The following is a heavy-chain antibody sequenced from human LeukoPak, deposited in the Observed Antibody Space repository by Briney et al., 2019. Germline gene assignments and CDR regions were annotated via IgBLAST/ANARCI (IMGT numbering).Heavy chain of an antibody. CDR1: GFTFSSYG. D-gene: IGHD3-22*01. CDR2: ISGSGGST. V-gene: IGHV3-23*01. J-gene: IGHJ4*02. CDR3: AKDQATLYYYDSSGYHGYFDY. Sequence: AGGSLRLSCAASGFTFSSYGMSWVRQAPGKGLEWVSAISGSGGSTYYADSVKGRFTISRDNSKNTLYLQMNSLRAEDTAVYYCAKDQATLYYYDSSGYHGYFDYWGQGTLVTVSS.